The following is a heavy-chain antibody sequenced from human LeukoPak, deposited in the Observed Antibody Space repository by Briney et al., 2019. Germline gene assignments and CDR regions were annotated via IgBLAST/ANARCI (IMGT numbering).Heavy chain of an antibody. CDR3: ARHRSAVGWEYFDY. D-gene: IGHD1-26*01. CDR2: IYTSGST. J-gene: IGHJ4*02. CDR1: GGSISSYY. V-gene: IGHV4-4*07. Sequence: SETLSLTCTVSGGSISSYYWSWIRQPAGKGLEWIGRIYTSGSTNYNPSLKSRVTISVDTSKNQCSLKLSSVTAADTAVYYCARHRSAVGWEYFDYWGQGILVTVSS.